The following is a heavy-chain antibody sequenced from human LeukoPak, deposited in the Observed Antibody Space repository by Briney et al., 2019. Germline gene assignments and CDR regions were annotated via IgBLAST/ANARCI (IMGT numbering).Heavy chain of an antibody. J-gene: IGHJ5*02. V-gene: IGHV4-59*01. Sequence: SETLSLTCTVTGGSFSTYYWSWIRQPPGKGLEWIGHFYYSGSTNYNPSLKSRVTISVDTSRNQFSLKLTSVTAADTAVYYCARAGDSGNLAWGQGTLVTVSS. CDR2: FYYSGST. D-gene: IGHD1-26*01. CDR3: ARAGDSGNLA. CDR1: GGSFSTYY.